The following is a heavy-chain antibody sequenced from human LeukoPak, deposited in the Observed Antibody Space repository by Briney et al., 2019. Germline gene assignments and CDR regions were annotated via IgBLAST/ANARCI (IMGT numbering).Heavy chain of an antibody. J-gene: IGHJ4*02. Sequence: PGGSLRLSCAASGFTFSSYGMSWVRQAPGKGLEWVSAISGSSGSTYYADSVKGRFTISRDNSKNTLYLQMNSLRAEDTAVYYCAKDGVRYYYGSGSYQAGNFDYWGQGTLVTVSS. D-gene: IGHD3-10*01. CDR2: ISGSSGST. CDR1: GFTFSSYG. CDR3: AKDGVRYYYGSGSYQAGNFDY. V-gene: IGHV3-23*01.